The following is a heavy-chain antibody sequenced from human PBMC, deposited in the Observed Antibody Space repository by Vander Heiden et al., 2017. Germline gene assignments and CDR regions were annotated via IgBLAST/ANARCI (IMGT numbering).Heavy chain of an antibody. CDR2: IGDNT. Sequence: EVQVLESGGDLVKPGGSLRLPCAASGFSFRIYAMSWVRQAPGKGLEWVSTIGDNTYYADSVKGRFIISRDNSKNTVYLEMHSLRAEDTALYYCAKGGEPGDFEYIDYWGQGTLVTVSS. J-gene: IGHJ4*02. CDR3: AKGGEPGDFEYIDY. D-gene: IGHD4-17*01. CDR1: GFSFRIYA. V-gene: IGHV3-23*01.